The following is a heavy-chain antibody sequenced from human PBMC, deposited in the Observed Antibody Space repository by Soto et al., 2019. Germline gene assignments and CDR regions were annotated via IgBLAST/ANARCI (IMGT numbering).Heavy chain of an antibody. V-gene: IGHV4-59*01. CDR1: GGSISSYY. J-gene: IGHJ2*01. Sequence: QVQLQESGPGLVKPSETLSLTCTVSGGSISSYYWSWIRQPPGKGLEWIGYIYYSGSTNYNPSLKSRVTISVDTSKNQFSLKLSSVTAADTAVYYCARDRPPVSLYWYFDLWGRGTLVTVSS. CDR2: IYYSGST. CDR3: ARDRPPVSLYWYFDL.